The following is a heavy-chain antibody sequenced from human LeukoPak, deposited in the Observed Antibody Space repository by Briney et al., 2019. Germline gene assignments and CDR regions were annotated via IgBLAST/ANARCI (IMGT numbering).Heavy chain of an antibody. CDR3: ARYGDYGRLDY. D-gene: IGHD4-17*01. V-gene: IGHV4-59*01. CDR1: GGSISSYY. J-gene: IGHJ4*02. Sequence: SETLSLTCTVSGGSISSYYWSWIRQPPGKGLEWIGYIYYSGSTNYNPSLKSRVTISVDTSKNQFSLKLSSVTAADTAVYYCARYGDYGRLDYWGQRTLVTVSS. CDR2: IYYSGST.